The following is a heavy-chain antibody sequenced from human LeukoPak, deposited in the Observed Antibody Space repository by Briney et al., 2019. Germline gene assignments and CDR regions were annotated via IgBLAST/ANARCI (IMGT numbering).Heavy chain of an antibody. CDR1: GFTFSGSA. CDR2: IRSKANNYAT. Sequence: GGSLRLFCAASGFTFSGSAMHWVRQASGKGLEWVGRIRSKANNYATAYVASVKGRFTISRDDSKNTAYLQMNSLKTEDTAVYYCTGQAYYYDTSGFNFDYWGQGTLVTVSS. J-gene: IGHJ4*02. CDR3: TGQAYYYDTSGFNFDY. D-gene: IGHD3-22*01. V-gene: IGHV3-73*01.